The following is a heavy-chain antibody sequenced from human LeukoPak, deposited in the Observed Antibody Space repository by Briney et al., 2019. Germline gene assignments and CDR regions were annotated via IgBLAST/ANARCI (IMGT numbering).Heavy chain of an antibody. CDR2: IKQDGTER. J-gene: IGHJ4*02. CDR1: GFTFTTYW. D-gene: IGHD2-15*01. V-gene: IGHV3-7*01. Sequence: PGGSLRLSCAASGFTFTTYWMSWVRQAPGKGLEWVANIKQDGTERYYVDSVKGRFTISRDNAKNSLYLQMNSLRAEDTAVYYCARVFSKARVVVAATRLFDWGQGTLVTVSS. CDR3: ARVFSKARVVVAATRLFD.